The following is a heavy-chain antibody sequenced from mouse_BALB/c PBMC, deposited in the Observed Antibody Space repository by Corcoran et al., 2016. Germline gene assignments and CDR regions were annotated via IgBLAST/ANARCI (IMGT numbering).Heavy chain of an antibody. Sequence: EIQLQQTGPELVKPGASVKISCKASGYSFTDYIMLWVKQSHGKSLEWIGNINPYYGSTSYNLQFKGKATLTVDKSSSTAYMQLNSPTSEDSAVYYCARGGQLGLPAWFAYWGQGTLVTVSA. D-gene: IGHD3-1*01. J-gene: IGHJ3*01. CDR1: GYSFTDYI. CDR3: ARGGQLGLPAWFAY. V-gene: IGHV1-39*01. CDR2: INPYYGST.